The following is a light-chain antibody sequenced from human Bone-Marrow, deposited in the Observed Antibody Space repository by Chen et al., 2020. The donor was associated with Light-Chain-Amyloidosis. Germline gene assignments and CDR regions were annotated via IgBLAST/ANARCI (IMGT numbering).Light chain of an antibody. V-gene: IGKV3-11*01. J-gene: IGKJ1*01. CDR1: QTVDSF. CDR3: QQRSYWPPS. CDR2: DAS. Sequence: EIVLTQSQATLSLSPGERATLSCRASQTVDSFLAWYQQKPGQAPRLLIYDASNRATGIPARISGSGSGTDFTLTISSLEPEDFAVYYCQQRSYWPPSFGQGTKVEIK.